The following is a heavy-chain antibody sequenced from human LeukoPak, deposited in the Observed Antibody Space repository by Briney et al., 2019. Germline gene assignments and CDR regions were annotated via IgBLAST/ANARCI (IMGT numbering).Heavy chain of an antibody. D-gene: IGHD2-2*01. J-gene: IGHJ3*02. Sequence: EASVKVSCKASGYTFTSYGISWVRQAPGQGLEWMGWISAHNGNTNSAQKFQGRVTMTTDTPTTTAYMELRSLRSDDTAVYYCARGYCSTTSCYGAFDIWGQGTMVTVSS. V-gene: IGHV1-18*01. CDR3: ARGYCSTTSCYGAFDI. CDR1: GYTFTSYG. CDR2: ISAHNGNT.